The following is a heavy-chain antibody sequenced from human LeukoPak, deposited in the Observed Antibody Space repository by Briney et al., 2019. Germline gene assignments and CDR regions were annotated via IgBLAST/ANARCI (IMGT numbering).Heavy chain of an antibody. CDR2: IYHSGST. J-gene: IGHJ3*02. D-gene: IGHD4-23*01. V-gene: IGHV4-38-2*02. Sequence: SETLSLTCTVSGYSISSGYYWGWIRQPPGKGLEWIGSIYHSGSTYYNPSLKSRVTISVDTSKNQFSLKLSSVTAADTAVYYCARLIYGGNPNDAFDIWGQGIMVTVSS. CDR3: ARLIYGGNPNDAFDI. CDR1: GYSISSGYY.